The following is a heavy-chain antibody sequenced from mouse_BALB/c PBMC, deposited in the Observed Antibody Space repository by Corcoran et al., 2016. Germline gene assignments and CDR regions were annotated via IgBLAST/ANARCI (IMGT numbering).Heavy chain of an antibody. CDR3: ALGVRSAMDY. CDR1: GYTFTDYY. CDR2: IYPGSGNT. Sequence: QIQLQQSGPELVKPGASVKISCKASGYTFTDYYINWVKQKPGQGLEWIGCIYPGSGNTKYNEKFKGKATLTVDTSSSTAYMQLSSLTSEDTAVYFCALGVRSAMDYWGQGTSVTVSS. D-gene: IGHD4-1*01. J-gene: IGHJ4*01. V-gene: IGHV1-84*02.